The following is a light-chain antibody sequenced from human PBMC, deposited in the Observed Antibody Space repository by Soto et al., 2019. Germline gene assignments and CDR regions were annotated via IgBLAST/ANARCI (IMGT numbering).Light chain of an antibody. CDR1: QSVKTF. Sequence: ESVLTQSPTTLSLSPVEIATLSCRSSQSVKTFLVWYQQRPGQAPRLLIHDASHRAAGIPARFSGSGFGTDFTLTISSLEPEDAAVYYCQQRSNWPPITFGQGTRLEIK. CDR2: DAS. V-gene: IGKV3-11*01. CDR3: QQRSNWPPIT. J-gene: IGKJ5*01.